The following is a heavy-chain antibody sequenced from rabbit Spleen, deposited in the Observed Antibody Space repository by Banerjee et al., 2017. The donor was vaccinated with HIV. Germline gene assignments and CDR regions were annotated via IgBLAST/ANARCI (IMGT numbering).Heavy chain of an antibody. D-gene: IGHD7-1*01. CDR1: GLDFSRNYW. CDR2: IYTGSGST. J-gene: IGHJ3*01. CDR3: ARGTGAYWDGMGL. Sequence: QEQLEESGGDLVKPEGSLTLTCKASGLDFSRNYWIYWVRQAPGKGLELIACIYTGSGSTYYASWAKGRFTISKTSSTTVTLQMTSLTAADTATYFCARGTGAYWDGMGLWGQGTLVTVS. V-gene: IGHV1S45*01.